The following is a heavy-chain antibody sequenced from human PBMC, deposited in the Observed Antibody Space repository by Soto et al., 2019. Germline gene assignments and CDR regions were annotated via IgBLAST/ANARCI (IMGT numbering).Heavy chain of an antibody. V-gene: IGHV4-34*01. Sequence: SETLSLTCAVYGGSFSGYYWSWIRQPPGKGLEWIGEINHSGSTNYNPSLKSRVTISVDTSKNQFSLKLSSVTAADTAVYYCARWLRGYSYGFSAFDIWGQGTMVT. J-gene: IGHJ3*02. CDR3: ARWLRGYSYGFSAFDI. CDR2: INHSGST. CDR1: GGSFSGYY. D-gene: IGHD5-18*01.